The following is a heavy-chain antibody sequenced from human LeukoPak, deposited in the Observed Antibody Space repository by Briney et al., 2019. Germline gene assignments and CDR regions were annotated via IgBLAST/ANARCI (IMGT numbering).Heavy chain of an antibody. D-gene: IGHD2-2*03. Sequence: PGGSLRLSCAASGFTFASYAMHWVRKAPGKGLEYVSAITNNGGTTFYANSVKGRFTISRDNSKNTLLLQMGSLRPEDMAVYYCARVDDFTYDYWGQGTLVTVSS. CDR1: GFTFASYA. CDR2: ITNNGGTT. CDR3: ARVDDFTYDY. V-gene: IGHV3-64*01. J-gene: IGHJ4*02.